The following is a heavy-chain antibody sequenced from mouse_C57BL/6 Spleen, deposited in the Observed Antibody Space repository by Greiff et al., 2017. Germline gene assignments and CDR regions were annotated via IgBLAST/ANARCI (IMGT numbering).Heavy chain of an antibody. J-gene: IGHJ2*01. Sequence: QVQLQQSGAELARPGASVKMSCKASGYTFTSYTMHWVKQRPGQGLEWIGYINPSSGYTKYNQKFKDKATLTADKYSSTAYMQLSSLTSEDSAVYYCARDDGYSYFDYWGQGTTLTVSS. D-gene: IGHD2-3*01. CDR2: INPSSGYT. V-gene: IGHV1-4*01. CDR1: GYTFTSYT. CDR3: ARDDGYSYFDY.